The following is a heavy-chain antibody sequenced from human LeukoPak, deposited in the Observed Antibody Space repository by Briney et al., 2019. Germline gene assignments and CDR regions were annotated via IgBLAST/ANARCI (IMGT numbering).Heavy chain of an antibody. CDR2: ISSSRSTI. V-gene: IGHV3-48*01. Sequence: GGSLRLSCAASGFTFSSYSMNWVRQAPGKGLEWVSYISSSRSTIYYADSVKGRFTISRDNARNSLYLQMNSLRAEDTAVYYCAKEGPGYCSSTSCYMEGSIDYWGQGTLVTVSS. D-gene: IGHD2-2*02. CDR1: GFTFSSYS. J-gene: IGHJ4*02. CDR3: AKEGPGYCSSTSCYMEGSIDY.